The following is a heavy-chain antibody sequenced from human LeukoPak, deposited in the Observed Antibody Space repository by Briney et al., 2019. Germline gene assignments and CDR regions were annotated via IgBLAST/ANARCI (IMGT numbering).Heavy chain of an antibody. Sequence: GGSLRLSCAASGFTFSSYSMNWVRQAPGKGLEGVSSISSSSSYIYYADSVKGRFTISRDNAKNSLYLQMNSLRAEDTAVYYCARESRRYGSGSLNWFDPWGQGTLVTVSS. CDR3: ARESRRYGSGSLNWFDP. CDR1: GFTFSSYS. V-gene: IGHV3-21*01. CDR2: ISSSSSYI. J-gene: IGHJ5*02. D-gene: IGHD3-10*01.